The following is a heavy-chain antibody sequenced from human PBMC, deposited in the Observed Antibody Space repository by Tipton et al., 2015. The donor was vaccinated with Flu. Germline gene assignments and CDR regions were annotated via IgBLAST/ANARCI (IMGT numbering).Heavy chain of an antibody. D-gene: IGHD3-3*01. CDR2: ISSSSSYI. Sequence: SLRLSCAASGFTFSSYSMNWVRQAPGKGLEWVSSISSSSSYIYYADSVKGRFTISRDNAKNSLYLQMNSLRAEDTAVYYCARVLLSPLGSVFATYDFWRGDFDCWGQGTPVTVSS. V-gene: IGHV3-21*01. CDR3: ARVLLSPLGSVFATYDFWRGDFDC. J-gene: IGHJ4*02. CDR1: GFTFSSYS.